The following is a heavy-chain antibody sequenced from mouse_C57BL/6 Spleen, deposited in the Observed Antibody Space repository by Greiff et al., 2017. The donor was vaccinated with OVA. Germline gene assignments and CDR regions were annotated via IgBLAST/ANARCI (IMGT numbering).Heavy chain of an antibody. CDR1: GYTFTSYW. V-gene: IGHV1-61*01. CDR3: ARRGSKGYYYAMDY. CDR2: IYPSDSET. D-gene: IGHD1-1*01. Sequence: VQLQQPGAELVRPGSSVKLSCKASGYTFTSYWMDWVKQRPGQGLEWIGNIYPSDSETHYNQKFKDKATLTVDKSSSTAYMQLSSLTSEDSAVYYCARRGSKGYYYAMDYWGQGTSVTVSS. J-gene: IGHJ4*01.